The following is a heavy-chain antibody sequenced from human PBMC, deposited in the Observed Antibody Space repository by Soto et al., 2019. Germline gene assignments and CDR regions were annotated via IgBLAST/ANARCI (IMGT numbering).Heavy chain of an antibody. CDR3: ASRPIQWLRPFDC. CDR1: GGSISSSSFY. V-gene: IGHV4-39*01. D-gene: IGHD5-12*01. J-gene: IGHJ4*02. Sequence: KTSETLSLTCTVSGGSISSSSFYWGWFRQPPGKGLEWIGSIYYSGSTYYNPSLKSRLTISVDTSTNQFSLTLSSVTAADTAVYFCASRPIQWLRPFDCWGQGTLVTVSS. CDR2: IYYSGST.